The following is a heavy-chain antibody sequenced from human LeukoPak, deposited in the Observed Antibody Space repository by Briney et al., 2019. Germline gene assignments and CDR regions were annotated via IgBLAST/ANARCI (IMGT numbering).Heavy chain of an antibody. CDR2: IYYSGST. Sequence: SETLSLTCTVSGGSISSYYWSWIRQPPGKGLEWIGYIYYSGSTNYNPSLKSRVTISVDTSKSQFSLKLSSVTAADTAVYYCAREDSSSWTTIDYWGQGTLVTVSS. V-gene: IGHV4-59*01. CDR3: AREDSSSWTTIDY. D-gene: IGHD6-13*01. CDR1: GGSISSYY. J-gene: IGHJ4*02.